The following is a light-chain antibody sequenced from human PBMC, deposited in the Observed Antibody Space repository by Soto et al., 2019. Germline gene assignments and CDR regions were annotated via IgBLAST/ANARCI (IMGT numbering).Light chain of an antibody. CDR2: GAS. J-gene: IGKJ1*01. V-gene: IGKV3-15*01. CDR1: QTIDNK. CDR3: QQYKDWRT. Sequence: IVMKQSPATLSVSPGERATLSCRASQTIDNKLAWYQQRPGQAPRLLIYGASIRATGIPARFSGSGSGTEFTLTISGLQSEDFGVYYCQQYKDWRTFGQGTKVDIK.